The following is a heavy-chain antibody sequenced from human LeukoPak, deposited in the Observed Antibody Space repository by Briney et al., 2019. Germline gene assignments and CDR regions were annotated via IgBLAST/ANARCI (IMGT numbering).Heavy chain of an antibody. Sequence: SQTLSLTCTVSGGSISSGGYYWSWTRQHPGKGLEWIGYIYYSGSTYYNPSLKSRVTISVDTSKNQFSLKLSSVTAADTAVYYCARDHYYGSGSYRAYYYGMDVWGQGTTVTVSS. D-gene: IGHD3-10*01. CDR1: GGSISSGGYY. CDR2: IYYSGST. V-gene: IGHV4-31*03. CDR3: ARDHYYGSGSYRAYYYGMDV. J-gene: IGHJ6*02.